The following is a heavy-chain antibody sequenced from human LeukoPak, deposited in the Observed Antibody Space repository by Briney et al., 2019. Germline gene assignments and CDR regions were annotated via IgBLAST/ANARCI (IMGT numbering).Heavy chain of an antibody. J-gene: IGHJ4*02. CDR2: IYYSGST. V-gene: IGHV4-59*01. D-gene: IGHD6-19*01. Sequence: PSETLSLTCTVSGGSISSYYWSWIRQPPGKGLEWIGYIYYSGSTNYNPSLKSRVTISVDTSKNQFSLKLSSVTAADTAVYYCAREAVAGTCFDYWRQGTLVTVSS. CDR1: GGSISSYY. CDR3: AREAVAGTCFDY.